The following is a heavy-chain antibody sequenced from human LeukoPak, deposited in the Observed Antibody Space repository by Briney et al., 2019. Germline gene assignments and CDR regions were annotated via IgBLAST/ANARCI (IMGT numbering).Heavy chain of an antibody. Sequence: GGSLRLSCAASGFTFSSYAMHWVRQAPGKGLEWVAVISYDGSNKYYADSVKGRFTTSRDNSKNTLYLQMNSLRAEDTAVYYCAKSESDYYDSSGSYWGQGTLVTVSS. D-gene: IGHD3-22*01. CDR2: ISYDGSNK. CDR1: GFTFSSYA. V-gene: IGHV3-30-3*02. J-gene: IGHJ4*02. CDR3: AKSESDYYDSSGSY.